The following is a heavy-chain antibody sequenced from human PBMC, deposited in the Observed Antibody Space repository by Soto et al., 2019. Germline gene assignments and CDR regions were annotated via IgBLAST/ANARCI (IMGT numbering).Heavy chain of an antibody. Sequence: QVHLVQSGAEVKKPGASVKVSCKGSGYDFTTYGITWVRQAPGQGLEWMAWISAHNGNTDYAQKLQGRVTVTRDTSTSTAYMELRCLRSDDTAVYYCARGRYGDYWGQGALVTVSS. CDR2: ISAHNGNT. J-gene: IGHJ4*02. D-gene: IGHD1-1*01. CDR1: GYDFTTYG. CDR3: ARGRYGDY. V-gene: IGHV1-18*01.